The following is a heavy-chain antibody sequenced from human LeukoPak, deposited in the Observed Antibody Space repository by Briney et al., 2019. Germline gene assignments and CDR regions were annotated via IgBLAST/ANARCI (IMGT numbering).Heavy chain of an antibody. CDR1: GFTFSSYW. CDR2: INSDGSST. V-gene: IGHV3-74*01. CDR3: ARPLAADWFDP. D-gene: IGHD6-25*01. J-gene: IGHJ5*02. Sequence: PGGSLRLSCAASGFTFSSYWMHWVRQAPGKGLVRVSRINSDGSSTSYADSVKGRFTISRDNAKNTLYLQMNSLRAEDTAVYYCARPLAADWFDPWGQGTLVTVSS.